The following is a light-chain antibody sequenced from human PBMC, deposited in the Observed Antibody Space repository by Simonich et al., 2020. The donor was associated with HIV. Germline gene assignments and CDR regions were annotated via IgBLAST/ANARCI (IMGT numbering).Light chain of an antibody. CDR1: QSVLYMSHNKNY. V-gene: IGKV4-1*01. CDR3: QQYYSIPWT. J-gene: IGKJ1*01. CDR2: WAS. Sequence: DIVMTQSPDSLAVSLGESATINCKSSQSVLYMSHNKNYLSWYQKKPGQPPKLLIDWASTRESGVPERCSGSGSGTDFTLTISSLQAEDVAVYYCQQYYSIPWTFGQGTKVEIK.